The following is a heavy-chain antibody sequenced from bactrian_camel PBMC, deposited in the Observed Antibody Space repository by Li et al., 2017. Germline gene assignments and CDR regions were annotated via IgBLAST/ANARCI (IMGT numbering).Heavy chain of an antibody. CDR1: GFAFGSYG. CDR3: AAETKTNMPFGSESFGY. D-gene: IGHD6*01. V-gene: IGHV3S6*01. CDR2: IYAAGSHS. J-gene: IGHJ6*01. Sequence: HVQLVESGGGLVQPGGSLRLTCSASGFAFGSYGMSWVRQAPGKGLEWVSGIYAAGSHSYSVDSVKDRFTISRDNAKNTLYPQMNSLKTEDTAVYYCAAETKTNMPFGSESFGYWGQGTQVTVS.